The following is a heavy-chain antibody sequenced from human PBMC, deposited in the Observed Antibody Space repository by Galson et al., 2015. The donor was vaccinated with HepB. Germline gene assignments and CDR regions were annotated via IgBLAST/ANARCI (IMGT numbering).Heavy chain of an antibody. Sequence: SVKVSCKASGYTFTSYAMNWVRQAPGQGLEWMGWINTNTGNPTYAQGFTGRFVFSLDTSVSTAYLQISSLKAEDTAVYYCARAWIYDILTGYYYFDYWGQGTLVTVSS. CDR1: GYTFTSYA. V-gene: IGHV7-4-1*02. CDR2: INTNTGNP. CDR3: ARAWIYDILTGYYYFDY. D-gene: IGHD3-9*01. J-gene: IGHJ4*02.